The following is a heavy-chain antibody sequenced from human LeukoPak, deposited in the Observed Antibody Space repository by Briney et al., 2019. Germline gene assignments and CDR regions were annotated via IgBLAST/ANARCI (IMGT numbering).Heavy chain of an antibody. Sequence: HGESLKISCKGSGYSFTSYWIGWVRQMPGKGLEWMGIIYPGDSDTRYSPSFQGQVTISADKSISTAYLQWSSLKASDTAMYYCASIKRGYSYGTDAFDIWGQGTMVTVSS. CDR3: ASIKRGYSYGTDAFDI. CDR1: GYSFTSYW. D-gene: IGHD5-18*01. CDR2: IYPGDSDT. J-gene: IGHJ3*02. V-gene: IGHV5-51*01.